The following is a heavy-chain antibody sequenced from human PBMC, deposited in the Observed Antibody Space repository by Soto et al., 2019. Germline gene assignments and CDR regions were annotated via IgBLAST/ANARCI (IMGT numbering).Heavy chain of an antibody. D-gene: IGHD2-15*01. CDR1: GYSFTSYW. Sequence: PGESLKISCKGSGYSFTSYWISWVRQMPGKGLEWMGRIDPSDSYTNYSPSFQGHVTISADKSISTAYLQWSSLKASDTAMYYCAREVYCSGGSCVAYYYYGMDVWGQGTTVTVSS. V-gene: IGHV5-10-1*01. J-gene: IGHJ6*02. CDR3: AREVYCSGGSCVAYYYYGMDV. CDR2: IDPSDSYT.